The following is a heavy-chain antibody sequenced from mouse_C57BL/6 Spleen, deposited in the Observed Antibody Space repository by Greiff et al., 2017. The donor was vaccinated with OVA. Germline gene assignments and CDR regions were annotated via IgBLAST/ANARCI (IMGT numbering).Heavy chain of an antibody. CDR1: GYAFSSYW. J-gene: IGHJ3*01. V-gene: IGHV1-80*01. D-gene: IGHD2-3*01. Sequence: VQLQQSGAELVKPGASVKISCKASGYAFSSYWMNWVKQRPGKGLEWIGQIYPGDGDTNYNGKFKGKATLTADKSSSTADMQLSSLTSEDSAVYFCARLGDGYPFAYWGQGTLVTVSA. CDR2: IYPGDGDT. CDR3: ARLGDGYPFAY.